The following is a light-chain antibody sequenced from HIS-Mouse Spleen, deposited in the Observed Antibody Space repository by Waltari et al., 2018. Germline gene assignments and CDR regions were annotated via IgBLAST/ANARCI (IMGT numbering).Light chain of an antibody. Sequence: DIQMTQSPSTLSASVGDSVTITCRASQSISSWLAWYQQKPGKAPKLLIYKASSLESGVPSRFSGSGSGTEFTLTISSLQPDDFATYYCQQYNSYSMYTVGQGTKLEIK. V-gene: IGKV1-5*03. CDR2: KAS. CDR3: QQYNSYSMYT. CDR1: QSISSW. J-gene: IGKJ2*01.